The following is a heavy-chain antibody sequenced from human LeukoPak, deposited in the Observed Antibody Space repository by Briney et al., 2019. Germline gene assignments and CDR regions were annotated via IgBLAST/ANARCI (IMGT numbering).Heavy chain of an antibody. CDR3: ARRAVDNSYYYYMDV. Sequence: ASVTVSCKASGYTFTSYDINGVRQVAGQGLEGMGWMNPKSGNTGYAQKFQGRVTITRNTSISTAYMEVSSLRYEDTAVYYCARRAVDNSYYYYMDVWGKGTTVTVSS. V-gene: IGHV1-8*03. D-gene: IGHD6-19*01. CDR1: GYTFTSYD. CDR2: MNPKSGNT. J-gene: IGHJ6*03.